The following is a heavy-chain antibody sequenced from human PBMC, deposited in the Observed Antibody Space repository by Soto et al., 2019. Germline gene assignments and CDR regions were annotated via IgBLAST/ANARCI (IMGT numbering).Heavy chain of an antibody. CDR2: IIPIFGTA. Sequence: SVKVSCKASGGTFSSYAISWVRQAPGQGLEWMGGIIPIFGTANYAQKFQGRVTITADKSTSTAYMELSSLRSEDTAVHYCARPGGYSYGYDYYYGMDVWGQGTTVTVSS. J-gene: IGHJ6*02. CDR3: ARPGGYSYGYDYYYGMDV. D-gene: IGHD5-18*01. CDR1: GGTFSSYA. V-gene: IGHV1-69*06.